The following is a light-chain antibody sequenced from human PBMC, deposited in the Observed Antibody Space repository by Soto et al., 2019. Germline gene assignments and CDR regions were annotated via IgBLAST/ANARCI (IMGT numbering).Light chain of an antibody. J-gene: IGLJ1*01. CDR2: SNN. CDR1: TSNIGSNT. Sequence: QSVLTQRPSASGTARQRVTISCSGSTSNIGSNTVNWYQQLPGTAPKTLIYSNNQRPSGVPDRFSGSKSGTSGSLAISGLLSEDEADYYCAAWDDSLNGYVFGTGTKVTVL. V-gene: IGLV1-44*01. CDR3: AAWDDSLNGYV.